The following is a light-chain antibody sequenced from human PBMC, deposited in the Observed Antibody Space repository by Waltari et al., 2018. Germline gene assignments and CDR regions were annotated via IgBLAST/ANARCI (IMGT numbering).Light chain of an antibody. V-gene: IGKV3-20*01. J-gene: IGKJ1*01. Sequence: EIVLTQSPGTLSLSPGERATPPCRASQSIAGIYFAWYQHKPCRAPRLLIYAASPRATGIPDRFSGSGSGTDFTLTINRLEPEDFAVFYCHQYGSPPGTFGQGTKVEIK. CDR1: QSIAGIY. CDR2: AAS. CDR3: HQYGSPPGT.